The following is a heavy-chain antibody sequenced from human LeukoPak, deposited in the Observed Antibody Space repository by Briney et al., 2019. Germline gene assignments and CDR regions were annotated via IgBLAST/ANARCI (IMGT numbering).Heavy chain of an antibody. D-gene: IGHD2-15*01. V-gene: IGHV3-48*02. CDR3: ARARASGRSGFDY. CDR1: GLTVSSYS. Sequence: GGSLRLSCVASGLTVSSYSMNWVRQAPGKGLEWVSYISSSSSTIYYADSVKGRFTISRDNAKNSLDLQMNSLRDEDTAAYYCARARASGRSGFDYWGQGTLVTVSS. J-gene: IGHJ4*02. CDR2: ISSSSSTI.